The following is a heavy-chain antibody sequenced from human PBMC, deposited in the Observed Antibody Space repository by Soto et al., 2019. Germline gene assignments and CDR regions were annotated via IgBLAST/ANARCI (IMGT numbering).Heavy chain of an antibody. CDR2: IYYSGRT. V-gene: IGHV4-39*01. D-gene: IGHD5-12*01. CDR1: GGSISSSSYY. CDR3: ARRLLSLVRDGYKIARDLD. Sequence: QLQLQESGPGLVKPSETLSLTCTVSGGSISSSSYYWGWIRQPPGKGLEWIGSIYYSGRTYYNPSLKSRVTISVDTSKNQFSLKLSSVTAADTAVYDCARRLLSLVRDGYKIARDLDWGQGTLVTVSS. J-gene: IGHJ4*02.